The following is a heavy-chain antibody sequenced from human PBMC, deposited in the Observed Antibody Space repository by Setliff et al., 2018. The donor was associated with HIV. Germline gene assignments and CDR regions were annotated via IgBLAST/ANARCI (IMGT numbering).Heavy chain of an antibody. D-gene: IGHD1-26*01. V-gene: IGHV3-7*01. J-gene: IGHJ3*02. CDR2: IKQDGSET. Sequence: ETLSLTCTVSGGSISSGSYYWSWVRQPAGKGLEWVANIKQDGSETYYADSVKGRFTISRDNAKNSLYLQMNSLRAEDTAVYYCARGQPQGGGTYWSALDIWGQGTVVTVSS. CDR3: ARGQPQGGGTYWSALDI. CDR1: GGSISSGSYY.